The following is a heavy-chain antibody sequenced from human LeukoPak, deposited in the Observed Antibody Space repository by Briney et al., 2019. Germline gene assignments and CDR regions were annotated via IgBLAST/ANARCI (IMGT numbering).Heavy chain of an antibody. V-gene: IGHV3-30-3*01. Sequence: GGSLRLSCAASGFTFSSYAMPWVRQAPAKGLEWVAVISYDGSNKYYADSVKGRFTISRDNSKNTLYLQMNSLRAEDTAVYYCAREGGDSSGSLDYWGQGTLVTVSS. D-gene: IGHD3-22*01. CDR2: ISYDGSNK. J-gene: IGHJ4*02. CDR1: GFTFSSYA. CDR3: AREGGDSSGSLDY.